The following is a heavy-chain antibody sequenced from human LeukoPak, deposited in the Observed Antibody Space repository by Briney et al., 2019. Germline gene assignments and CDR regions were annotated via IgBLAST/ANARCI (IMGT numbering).Heavy chain of an antibody. CDR1: GFTFSRYW. CDR2: IKGDGSEL. D-gene: IGHD1-1*01. J-gene: IGHJ3*01. Sequence: PGGSLRLSCAASGFTFSRYWMNWVRQAPGEGLEWVATIKGDGSELAYVDSVKGRFTISRDNTKNSLYLQLNSLRVEDTAFYYCLKDDDHWKFDVWGQGTMVTVSS. CDR3: LKDDDHWKFDV. V-gene: IGHV3-7*03.